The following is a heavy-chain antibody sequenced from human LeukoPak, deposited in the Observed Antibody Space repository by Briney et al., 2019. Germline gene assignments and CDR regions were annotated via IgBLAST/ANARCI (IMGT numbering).Heavy chain of an antibody. J-gene: IGHJ2*01. V-gene: IGHV3-23*01. CDR3: AKDRYLGINWYIDL. D-gene: IGHD7-27*01. CDR2: ISGSGGST. CDR1: GFTFSSYA. Sequence: QPGGTLRLSCAASGFTFSSYAMSWARQPPGKGLEWVSAISGSGGSTYYADSVKGRFTISRDNSKNTLYLQMNSLRAEDTAVYFCAKDRYLGINWYIDLGGRGTLVTVSS.